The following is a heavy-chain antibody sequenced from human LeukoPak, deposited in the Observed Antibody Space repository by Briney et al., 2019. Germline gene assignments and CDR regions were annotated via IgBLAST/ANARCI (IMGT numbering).Heavy chain of an antibody. Sequence: SGTLSLTCAVSGGSISSSNWWSWVRQPPGKGLEWIGEIYHSGSTNYNPSLKNRVTISVDKSKNQFSLKLSSVTAADTAVYYCARVKPNYGGNSCLDYWGQGTLVTVSS. CDR3: ARVKPNYGGNSCLDY. CDR1: GGSISSSNW. J-gene: IGHJ4*02. D-gene: IGHD4-23*01. CDR2: IYHSGST. V-gene: IGHV4-4*02.